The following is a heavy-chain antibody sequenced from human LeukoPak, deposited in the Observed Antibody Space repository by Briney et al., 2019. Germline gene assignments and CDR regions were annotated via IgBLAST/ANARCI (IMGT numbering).Heavy chain of an antibody. V-gene: IGHV3-30*18. CDR1: GFTFSSYW. J-gene: IGHJ4*02. D-gene: IGHD6-19*01. Sequence: GGSLRLSCAASGFTFSSYWMHWVRQAPGKGLEWVAVISYDGSNKYYADSVKGRFTISRDNSKNTLYLQMNSLRAEDTAVYYCAKGSGWWNYFDYWGQGTLVTVSS. CDR3: AKGSGWWNYFDY. CDR2: ISYDGSNK.